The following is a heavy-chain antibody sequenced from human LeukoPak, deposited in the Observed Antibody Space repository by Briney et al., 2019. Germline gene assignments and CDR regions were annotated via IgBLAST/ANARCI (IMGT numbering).Heavy chain of an antibody. J-gene: IGHJ6*02. Sequence: WASVKVSCKASGYTFTDFYMHWVRQAPGQGLEWTGWINPNSGGTNYAQKFQGRVTMTRDTSISTAYMELSSLRSEDTAVYYCARSAGPGRELESYYYYGMDVWGQGTTVTVSS. V-gene: IGHV1-2*02. D-gene: IGHD3-10*01. CDR3: ARSAGPGRELESYYYYGMDV. CDR2: INPNSGGT. CDR1: GYTFTDFY.